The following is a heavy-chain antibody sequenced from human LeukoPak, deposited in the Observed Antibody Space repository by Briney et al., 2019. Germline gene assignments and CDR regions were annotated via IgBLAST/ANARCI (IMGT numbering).Heavy chain of an antibody. CDR1: GFTFSSYA. CDR3: VSLAVAGRFYYYYGMDV. CDR2: ISSNGGST. D-gene: IGHD6-19*01. V-gene: IGHV3-64D*06. J-gene: IGHJ6*04. Sequence: GGSLRLSCSASGFTFSSYAMHWVRQAPGKGLEYVSAISSNGGSTYYADSVKGRFTISRDNSKNTLYLQMSSLGAEDTAVYYCVSLAVAGRFYYYYGMDVWGKGTTVTVSS.